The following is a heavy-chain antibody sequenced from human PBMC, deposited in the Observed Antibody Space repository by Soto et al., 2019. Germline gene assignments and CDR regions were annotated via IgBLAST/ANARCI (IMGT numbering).Heavy chain of an antibody. CDR1: GFTFSSYW. CDR2: IKQDGSEK. V-gene: IGHV3-7*01. Sequence: PGGSLRLSCAASGFTFSSYWMSWVRQAPGKGLEWVANIKQDGSEKYYVDSVKGRFTISRDNAKNSLYLQMNSLRAEDTAVYYCAGNLVATIIPFDYWGQGTMVTVYS. D-gene: IGHD5-12*01. CDR3: AGNLVATIIPFDY. J-gene: IGHJ4*02.